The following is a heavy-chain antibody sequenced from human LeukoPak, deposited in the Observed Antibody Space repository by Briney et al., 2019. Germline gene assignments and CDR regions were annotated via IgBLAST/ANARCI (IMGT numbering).Heavy chain of an antibody. CDR1: GFTFSSYA. CDR3: ARVLRGYSSPYYYYGMDV. CDR2: ISYDGSNK. V-gene: IGHV3-30-3*01. Sequence: GRSLRLSYAASGFTFSSYAMHWVRQAPGKGLEWVAVISYDGSNKYYADSVKGRFTISRDNSKNTLYLQMNSLRAEDTAVYTCARVLRGYSSPYYYYGMDVWGQGTTVTVSS. D-gene: IGHD5-18*01. J-gene: IGHJ6*02.